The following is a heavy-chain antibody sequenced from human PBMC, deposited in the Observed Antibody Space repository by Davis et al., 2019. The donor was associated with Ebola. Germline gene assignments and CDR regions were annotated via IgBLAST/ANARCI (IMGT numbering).Heavy chain of an antibody. V-gene: IGHV3-23*01. CDR1: GFSFTTYG. D-gene: IGHD4-17*01. CDR3: ASPSFSTVTSWYYYYGMDV. J-gene: IGHJ6*02. CDR2: ISGSGGST. Sequence: GESLKISCAASGFSFTTYGMNWVRQAPGKGLEWVSAISGSGGSTYYADSVKGRFTISRDNSKNTLYLQMNSLRAEDTAVYYCASPSFSTVTSWYYYYGMDVWGQGTTVTVSS.